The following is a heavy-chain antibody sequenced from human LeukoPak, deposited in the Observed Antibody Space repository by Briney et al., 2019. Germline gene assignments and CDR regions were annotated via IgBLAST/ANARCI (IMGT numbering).Heavy chain of an antibody. CDR1: GGSTSSSSYY. CDR2: IYNTGRT. Sequence: SETLSLTCTVSGGSTSSSSYYWGWLRQTPGKRLEWIGRIYNTGRTNYNPSLKSRVTMSVHTSKNQFSLKLSSVTAADTAVYYCAKDSTRPYYGSGSYYNYFENWGQGTLVTVSS. V-gene: IGHV4-39*07. CDR3: AKDSTRPYYGSGSYYNYFEN. J-gene: IGHJ4*02. D-gene: IGHD3-10*01.